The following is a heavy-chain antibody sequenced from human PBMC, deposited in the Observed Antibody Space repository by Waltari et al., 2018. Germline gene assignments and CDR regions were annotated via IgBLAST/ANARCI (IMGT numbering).Heavy chain of an antibody. D-gene: IGHD4-4*01. J-gene: IGHJ2*01. V-gene: IGHV4-30-2*01. CDR3: ARVVTPSWYFDL. Sequence: QLQLQESGSGLVKPSQTLSLTCAVSGGSISSGGYSWSWLRQPPGKGLEWLRYIYHSGRTCYNPAVKSRVTISVDRSKNQFSLKLSSVTAADTAVYYCARVVTPSWYFDLWGRGTLVTVSS. CDR2: IYHSGRT. CDR1: GGSISSGGYS.